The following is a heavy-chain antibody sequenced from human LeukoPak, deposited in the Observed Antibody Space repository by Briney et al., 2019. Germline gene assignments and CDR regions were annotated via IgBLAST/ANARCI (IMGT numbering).Heavy chain of an antibody. CDR3: ARDYGGPSWFGGIDY. J-gene: IGHJ4*02. CDR1: GYSFTAYF. D-gene: IGHD3-10*01. V-gene: IGHV1-2*02. CDR2: INPNSGGT. Sequence: ASVTVSCKASGYSFTAYFIQWVRQAPGQGLEWMEWINPNSGGTNYAQKFQGRATMTRDTSISTAYMELSRLSSDDTAVYYCARDYGGPSWFGGIDYWGQGTLVTVSS.